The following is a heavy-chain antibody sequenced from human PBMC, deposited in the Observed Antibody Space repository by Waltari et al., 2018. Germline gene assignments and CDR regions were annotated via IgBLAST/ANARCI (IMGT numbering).Heavy chain of an antibody. CDR1: GFTFSNAW. CDR3: TTDRNVLRFLEWLFPVAFDP. CDR2: IKSKTDGGTT. D-gene: IGHD3-3*01. V-gene: IGHV3-15*01. Sequence: EVQLVESGGGLVKPGGSLRLSCAASGFTFSNAWMSWVRQAPGKGLEWVGRIKSKTDGGTTDYAAPVKGRFTISRDDSKNTLYLQMNSLKTEDTAVYYCTTDRNVLRFLEWLFPVAFDPWGQGTLVTVSS. J-gene: IGHJ5*02.